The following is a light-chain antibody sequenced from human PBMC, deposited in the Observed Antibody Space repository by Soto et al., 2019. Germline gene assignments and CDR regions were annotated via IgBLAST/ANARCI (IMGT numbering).Light chain of an antibody. CDR3: ISYTSSSTWG. CDR1: SSDVGGYNY. CDR2: EVS. J-gene: IGLJ3*02. V-gene: IGLV2-14*01. Sequence: QSVLTQPASVSGSPGQSITLSCTGTSSDVGGYNYVSWYQQHPGKAPKLMIYEVSNRPSGVSDRFSGSRSGNTASLTISGLQAEDESDYYCISYTSSSTWGFGGGTQLTVL.